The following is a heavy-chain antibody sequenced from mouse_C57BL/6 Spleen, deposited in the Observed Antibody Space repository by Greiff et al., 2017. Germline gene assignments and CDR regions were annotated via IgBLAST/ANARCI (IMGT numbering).Heavy chain of an antibody. V-gene: IGHV1-64*01. Sequence: QVQLQQPGAELVKPGASVKLSCKASGYTFTSYWMHWVKQRPGQGLEWIGMIHPNSGSTNYNEKFKSKATLTVDKSSSTAYMQLSSLTSEDSAVYYCAKSSYGSSSWFADWGQGTLVTVST. CDR2: IHPNSGST. J-gene: IGHJ3*01. CDR3: AKSSYGSSSWFAD. D-gene: IGHD1-1*01. CDR1: GYTFTSYW.